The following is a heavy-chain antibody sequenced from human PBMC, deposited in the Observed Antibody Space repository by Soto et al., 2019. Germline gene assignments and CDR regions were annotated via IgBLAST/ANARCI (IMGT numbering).Heavy chain of an antibody. Sequence: SETLSLTCTVSGGSISSYYWSWIRQPPGKGLEWIGYIYYSGSTNYNPSLKSRVTISVDTSKNQFSLKLSSVTAADTAVYYCAGGYYYDSSGYYAYFDYWGQGTLVTVSS. CDR2: IYYSGST. V-gene: IGHV4-59*08. CDR1: GGSISSYY. CDR3: AGGYYYDSSGYYAYFDY. D-gene: IGHD3-22*01. J-gene: IGHJ4*02.